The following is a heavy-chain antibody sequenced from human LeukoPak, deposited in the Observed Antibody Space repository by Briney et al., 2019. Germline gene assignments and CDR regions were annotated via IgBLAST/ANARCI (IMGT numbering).Heavy chain of an antibody. J-gene: IGHJ4*02. CDR1: GFTFSSYG. CDR2: ISYDGSNK. CDR3: AKDMRDGYNFGY. Sequence: GGSLRLSCAASGFTFSSYGMHWVRQAPGKGLEWVAVISYDGSNKYYADSVKGRFTISRDNSKNTLYLQMNSLRAEDTAVYYCAKDMRDGYNFGYWGQGTLVTVSS. V-gene: IGHV3-30*18. D-gene: IGHD5-24*01.